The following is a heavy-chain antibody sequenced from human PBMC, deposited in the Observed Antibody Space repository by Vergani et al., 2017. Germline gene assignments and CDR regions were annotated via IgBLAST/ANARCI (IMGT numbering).Heavy chain of an antibody. D-gene: IGHD4-23*01. V-gene: IGHV3-23*01. J-gene: IGHJ4*02. CDR2: ISGSGGST. Sequence: EVQLLESGGGLVQPGGSLRLSCAASGFTFSSYAMSWVRQAPGQGLEWVSAISGSGGSTYYADPVKGRFTISRDNSKNTLYRQMNSLRAEDTAVYYCAKEPHYGGNIVSSAPGRVDYWGQGTLVTVSS. CDR1: GFTFSSYA. CDR3: AKEPHYGGNIVSSAPGRVDY.